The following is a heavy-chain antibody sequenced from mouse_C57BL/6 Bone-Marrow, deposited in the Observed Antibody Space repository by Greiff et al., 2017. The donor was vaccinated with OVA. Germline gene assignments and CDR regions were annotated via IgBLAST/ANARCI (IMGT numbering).Heavy chain of an antibody. CDR3: ASVPLWYFDV. V-gene: IGHV1-50*01. J-gene: IGHJ1*03. D-gene: IGHD5-1*01. CDR1: GYTFTSYW. Sequence: QVQLKQPGAELVKPGASVKLSCKASGYTFTSYWMQWVKQRPGQGLEWIGEIDPSDSYTNYNQKFKGKATLTVDTSSSTAYMQLSSLTSEDSAVYYCASVPLWYFDVWGTGTTVTVSS. CDR2: IDPSDSYT.